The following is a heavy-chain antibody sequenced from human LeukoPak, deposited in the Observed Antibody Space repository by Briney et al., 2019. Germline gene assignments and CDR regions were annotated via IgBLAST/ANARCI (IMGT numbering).Heavy chain of an antibody. V-gene: IGHV3-7*01. CDR1: GFTFSSYW. J-gene: IGHJ4*02. CDR2: IKQDGSEK. Sequence: PGGSLRLSCAASGFTFSSYWMNWVRQAPGKGLEWVANIKQDGSEKYYVDSVKGRFTISRDNSKNTVYLQMNSLRGDDTAVYYCAKEGATMGFDYWGQGILVTVSS. CDR3: AKEGATMGFDY. D-gene: IGHD5-24*01.